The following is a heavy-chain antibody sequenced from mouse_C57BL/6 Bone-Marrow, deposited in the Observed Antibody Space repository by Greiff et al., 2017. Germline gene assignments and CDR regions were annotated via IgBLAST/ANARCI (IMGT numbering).Heavy chain of an antibody. D-gene: IGHD1-1*02. CDR3: ASLGGYYFDY. CDR2: IHPNSGST. Sequence: QVQLQQPGAELVKPGASVKLSCKASGYTFTSYWMHWVKQRPGQGLEWIGMIHPNSGSTNYNEKFKSKATLTVDKSSSTAYMQLSSLTSEDSEVYYCASLGGYYFDYWGQGTTLTVSS. J-gene: IGHJ2*01. V-gene: IGHV1-64*01. CDR1: GYTFTSYW.